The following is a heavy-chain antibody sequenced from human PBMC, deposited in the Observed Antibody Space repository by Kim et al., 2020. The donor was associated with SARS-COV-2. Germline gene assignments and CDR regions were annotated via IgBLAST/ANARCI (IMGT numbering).Heavy chain of an antibody. V-gene: IGHV3-23*03. D-gene: IGHD3-9*01. J-gene: IGHJ4*02. Sequence: GGSLRLSCAASGFTFSSYAMSWVRQAPGKGLEWVSVINSGGSSTYYADSVKGRFTISRDNSKNTLYLQMKSLRAEGTAVYYCARLTYYAILTGLGDYFDYWGQGTLVTVSS. CDR1: GFTFSSYA. CDR3: ARLTYYAILTGLGDYFDY. CDR2: INSGGSST.